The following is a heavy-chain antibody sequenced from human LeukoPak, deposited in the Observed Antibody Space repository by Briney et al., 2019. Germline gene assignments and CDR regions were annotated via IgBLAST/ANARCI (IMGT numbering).Heavy chain of an antibody. V-gene: IGHV1-18*01. J-gene: IGHJ6*02. CDR2: ISAYNGDT. CDR1: GYTFANYG. CDR3: GRGVRVYSGSYYYYHGVDV. D-gene: IGHD1-26*01. Sequence: ASVKVSCKASGYTFANYGLTWVRQAPGQGLEWMGWISAYNGDTNYAQKFQGRLTMTTDTSTTTAYMELTSLRSDDTAVYFCGRGVRVYSGSYYYYHGVDVWGQGTTVTVSS.